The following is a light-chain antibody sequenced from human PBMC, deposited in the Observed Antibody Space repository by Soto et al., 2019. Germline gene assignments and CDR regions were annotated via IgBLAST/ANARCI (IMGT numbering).Light chain of an antibody. Sequence: QSALTQPASVSGSPGQSITISCTGSSNNIGGYNYVSWYQQHPGKAPKLLIYEVNFRASGVSSRFSGSKSGDTASLTISGLQAEDEADYYCSSYTSIATLFGGGTKLTVL. V-gene: IGLV2-14*01. J-gene: IGLJ2*01. CDR2: EVN. CDR3: SSYTSIATL. CDR1: SNNIGGYNY.